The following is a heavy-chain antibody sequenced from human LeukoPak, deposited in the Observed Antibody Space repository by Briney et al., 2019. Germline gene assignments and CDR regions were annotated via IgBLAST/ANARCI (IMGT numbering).Heavy chain of an antibody. CDR1: GGSISSYY. Sequence: SETLSLTCTVSGGSISSYYWSWIRQPPGKRLEWIGYIYHSGGTNYNPSLKSRVTMSINTSNNQFSLKLTSVTAADTAVYFCARLGRSSAWSLFDYWGQGTLVTVSS. CDR2: IYHSGGT. V-gene: IGHV4-59*01. J-gene: IGHJ4*02. D-gene: IGHD6-19*01. CDR3: ARLGRSSAWSLFDY.